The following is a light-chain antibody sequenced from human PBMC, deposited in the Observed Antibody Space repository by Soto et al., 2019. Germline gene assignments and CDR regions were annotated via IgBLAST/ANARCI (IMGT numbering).Light chain of an antibody. Sequence: QSALTQPASVSGSPGQSITISCTGASSDVGGYNYVSWYQQHPGKAPKLIIYDVSNRPSGVSDRFSGSKSGNTASLTISGLQTEDEADYFCSSCATSSTLHVFGTGTKVPS. J-gene: IGLJ1*01. CDR2: DVS. V-gene: IGLV2-14*03. CDR3: SSCATSSTLHV. CDR1: SSDVGGYNY.